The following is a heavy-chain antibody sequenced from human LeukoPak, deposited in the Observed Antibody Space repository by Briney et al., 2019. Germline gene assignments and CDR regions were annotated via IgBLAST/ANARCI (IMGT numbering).Heavy chain of an antibody. D-gene: IGHD3-10*01. Sequence: SETLSLTCSVSGDSITSSGYYWGWIRQPAGKGLEWIGSIYYSGSTYYNPSLKSRVTISVDTSKNQFSLKLSSVTAADTAVYYCAAPYYYGSGSYYSTGAFDIWGQGTMVTVSS. CDR3: AAPYYYGSGSYYSTGAFDI. CDR1: GDSITSSGYY. V-gene: IGHV4-39*01. J-gene: IGHJ3*02. CDR2: IYYSGST.